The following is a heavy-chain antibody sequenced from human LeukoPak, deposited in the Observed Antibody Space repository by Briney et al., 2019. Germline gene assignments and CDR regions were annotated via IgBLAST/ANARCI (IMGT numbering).Heavy chain of an antibody. V-gene: IGHV5-51*01. CDR1: GYSFTSYL. Sequence: GGSLEISWQGSGYSFTSYLIGWVRQMPGEGLEWMGIIYPGGSDTRYSPSFQGQLTISDDKSISTAYLQWSSLKASDTAMYYCARQVAGTGADYWGQGTLVTVSS. J-gene: IGHJ4*02. CDR2: IYPGGSDT. CDR3: ARQVAGTGADY. D-gene: IGHD6-19*01.